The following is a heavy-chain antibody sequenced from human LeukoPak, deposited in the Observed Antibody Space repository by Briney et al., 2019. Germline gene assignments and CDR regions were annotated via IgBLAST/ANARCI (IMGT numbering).Heavy chain of an antibody. Sequence: PGGSLRLSCAASGFTFSSYGMHWVRQAPGKGLEWVAVIWYGGSNKYYADSVKGRFTISRDNSKNTLYLQMNSLRAEDTAVYYCAKEGDYGGNFRAFDIWGQGTMVTVSS. CDR1: GFTFSSYG. CDR2: IWYGGSNK. J-gene: IGHJ3*02. D-gene: IGHD4-23*01. CDR3: AKEGDYGGNFRAFDI. V-gene: IGHV3-30*02.